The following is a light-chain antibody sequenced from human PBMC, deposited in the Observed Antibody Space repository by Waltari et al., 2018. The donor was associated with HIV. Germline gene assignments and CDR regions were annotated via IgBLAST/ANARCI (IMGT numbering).Light chain of an antibody. J-gene: IGKJ1*01. Sequence: DIQMTQSPSTLSASVGDRVTIACRARQSISSWLAWYQQKPGRGPKLLIYSASSLQNGVPSRFSGSGSGTEFILTITSLQPDDFATYFCQQYNSYPWTFGQWTKLEIK. V-gene: IGKV1-5*03. CDR1: QSISSW. CDR3: QQYNSYPWT. CDR2: SAS.